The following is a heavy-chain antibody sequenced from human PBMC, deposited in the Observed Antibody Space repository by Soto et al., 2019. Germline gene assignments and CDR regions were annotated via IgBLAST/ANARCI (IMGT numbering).Heavy chain of an antibody. CDR3: AKGYCSGGSCAALIDY. D-gene: IGHD2-15*01. CDR2: ISWNSGSI. CDR1: GFTFYDYA. J-gene: IGHJ4*02. V-gene: IGHV3-9*01. Sequence: GGSLRLSCAASGFTFYDYAMHWFRQAPGKGLEWVSGISWNSGSIGYADSVKGRFTISRDNAKNSLYLQMNSLRAEDTALYYCAKGYCSGGSCAALIDYWGQGTLVTVSS.